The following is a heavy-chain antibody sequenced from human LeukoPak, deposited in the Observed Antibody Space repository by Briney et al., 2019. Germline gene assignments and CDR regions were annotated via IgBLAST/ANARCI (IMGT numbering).Heavy chain of an antibody. CDR1: GFTFSSYS. J-gene: IGHJ4*02. V-gene: IGHV3-48*01. CDR2: ITSDSVTM. D-gene: IGHD3/OR15-3a*01. Sequence: GGSLRLSCAASGFTFSSYSMNWVRQAPGQGLEWVSYITSDSVTMFYADSVKGRFTASRDNAENSMYLQMNSLRAEDTAVYFCARDANDFASPPDYWGQGTLVTVSS. CDR3: ARDANDFASPPDY.